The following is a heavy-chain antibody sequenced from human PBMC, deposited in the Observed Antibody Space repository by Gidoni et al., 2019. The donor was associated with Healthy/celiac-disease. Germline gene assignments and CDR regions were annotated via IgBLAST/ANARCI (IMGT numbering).Heavy chain of an antibody. V-gene: IGHV5-10-1*03. CDR3: ARHRAALAYGMDV. Sequence: EVQLLQSAAEVNTPGETLRIDCKGSGSSFTSYWISWVRQMPGTGLDLMGRFDPSDSYTNSSPSFQCHVTISADKSISTAYLQWSSLKASDTAMYYCARHRAALAYGMDVWGQGTTVTVSS. D-gene: IGHD6-25*01. J-gene: IGHJ6*02. CDR2: FDPSDSYT. CDR1: GSSFTSYW.